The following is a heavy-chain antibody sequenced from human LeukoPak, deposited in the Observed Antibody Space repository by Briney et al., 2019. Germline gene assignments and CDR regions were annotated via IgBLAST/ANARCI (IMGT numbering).Heavy chain of an antibody. D-gene: IGHD4-17*01. J-gene: IGHJ5*02. Sequence: GASVKVSCKASGYTFTGYYMHWVRQAPGQGLEWMGWINPNSGGTNYAQKFQGRVTMTRDMSTSTVYMELSSLRSEDTAVYFCARDYGDYNWFDPWGQGTLVTVSS. CDR2: INPNSGGT. CDR3: ARDYGDYNWFDP. CDR1: GYTFTGYY. V-gene: IGHV1-2*02.